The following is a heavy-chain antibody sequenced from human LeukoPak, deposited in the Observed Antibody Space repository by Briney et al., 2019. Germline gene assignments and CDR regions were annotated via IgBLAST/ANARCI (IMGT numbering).Heavy chain of an antibody. CDR1: GGSISSSSYY. J-gene: IGHJ4*02. CDR2: IYYSGST. V-gene: IGHV4-61*01. Sequence: SEALSLTCTVSGGSISSSSYYWGWIRQPPGKGLEWIGYIYYSGSTNYNPSLKSRVTIPVDTSKNQFSLKLSSVTAADTAVYYCAREDSGYDHPIDYWGQGTLVTVSS. CDR3: AREDSGYDHPIDY. D-gene: IGHD5-12*01.